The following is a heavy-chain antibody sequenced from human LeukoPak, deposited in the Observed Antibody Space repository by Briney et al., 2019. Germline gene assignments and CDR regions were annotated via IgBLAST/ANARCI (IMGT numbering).Heavy chain of an antibody. V-gene: IGHV1-46*01. CDR2: INPSGGST. D-gene: IGHD3-3*01. CDR3: ARGARYAFWSGYSPKAPGLFYFDY. J-gene: IGHJ4*02. CDR1: GYTFTSYY. Sequence: EASVKVSCKASGYTFTSYYMHWVRQAPGQGLEWMGIINPSGGSTSYAQKFQGRVTMTRDMSTSTVYMELSSLRSEDTAVYYCARGARYAFWSGYSPKAPGLFYFDYWGQGTLVTASS.